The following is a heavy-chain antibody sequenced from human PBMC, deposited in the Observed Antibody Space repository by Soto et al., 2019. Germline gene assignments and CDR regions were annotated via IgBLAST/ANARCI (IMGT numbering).Heavy chain of an antibody. CDR3: ARDFTYYYDSSGYFGGTDY. J-gene: IGHJ4*02. D-gene: IGHD3-22*01. V-gene: IGHV3-30-3*01. Sequence: PGGSLRLSCTGSGFTFSKAYMNWVRQAPGKGLEWVAVISYDGSNKYYADSVKGRFTISRDNSKNTLYLQMNSLRAEDTAVYYCARDFTYYYDSSGYFGGTDYWGQGTLVTVS. CDR1: GFTFSKAY. CDR2: ISYDGSNK.